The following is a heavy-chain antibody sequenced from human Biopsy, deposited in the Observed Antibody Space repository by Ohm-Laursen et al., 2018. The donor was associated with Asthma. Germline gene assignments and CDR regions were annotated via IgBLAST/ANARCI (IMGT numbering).Heavy chain of an antibody. V-gene: IGHV3-30*03. CDR3: ARQSGKDYGDSSGFDI. CDR1: GFVFSQCG. J-gene: IGHJ3*02. CDR2: VSSDGHNK. D-gene: IGHD3-22*01. Sequence: SLRLSCTAFGFVFSQCGMHWVRQGPGKGLEWVALVSSDGHNKYYEDSVKGRFTISRDNSRNRLYLQINRLTVEDSAVYFCARQSGKDYGDSSGFDIWGQGTKVAVTS.